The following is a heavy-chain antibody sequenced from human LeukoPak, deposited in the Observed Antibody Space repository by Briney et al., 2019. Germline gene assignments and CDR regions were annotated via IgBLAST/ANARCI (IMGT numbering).Heavy chain of an antibody. V-gene: IGHV4-4*07. CDR1: GGSFSDYY. CDR3: ARDAKYYYGSRTYFFFEY. Sequence: KPSETLSLTCTVYGGSFSDYYWSWLRQPAGKGLEWIGHIYTSGTTNYNPSLKSRVTMSIDTSNNQFSLKLSSVTAADTAIYYCARDAKYYYGSRTYFFFEYWGQGTLLSVSS. D-gene: IGHD3-10*01. CDR2: IYTSGTT. J-gene: IGHJ4*02.